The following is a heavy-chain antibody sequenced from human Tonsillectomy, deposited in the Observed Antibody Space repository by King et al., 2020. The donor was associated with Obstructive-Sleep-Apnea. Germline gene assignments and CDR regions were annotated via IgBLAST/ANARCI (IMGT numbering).Heavy chain of an antibody. V-gene: IGHV3-15*01. D-gene: IGHD3-10*01. J-gene: IGHJ4*02. CDR3: TTRYYGSGWIIVFVY. Sequence: VQLVESGGGLVKPGGSLRLSCAVSGFTFSNAWMSWVRQAPGKGLEWVGRIKSKADGGTTDYAAPVKGRFTISRDDSKNTLYLQMNSLKIEDTGVYYCTTRYYGSGWIIVFVYWGQGTLVTVSS. CDR1: GFTFSNAW. CDR2: IKSKADGGTT.